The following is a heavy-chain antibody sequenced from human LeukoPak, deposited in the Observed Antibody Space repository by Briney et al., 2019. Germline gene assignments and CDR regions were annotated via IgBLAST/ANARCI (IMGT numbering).Heavy chain of an antibody. V-gene: IGHV3-23*01. CDR2: ISGSGGST. Sequence: AGGSLRLSCAASGFTFSSYAMSWVRQAPGRGLEWVSAISGSGGSTYYADSVKGRFTISRDNSKNTLYLQMNSLRAEDTAVYYCAKDSSGWAYYYYYGMDVWGQGTTVTVSS. CDR3: AKDSSGWAYYYYYGMDV. D-gene: IGHD6-19*01. CDR1: GFTFSSYA. J-gene: IGHJ6*02.